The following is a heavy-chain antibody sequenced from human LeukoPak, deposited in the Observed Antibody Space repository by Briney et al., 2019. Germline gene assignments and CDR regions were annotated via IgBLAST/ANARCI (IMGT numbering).Heavy chain of an antibody. J-gene: IGHJ2*01. CDR3: ARHLWVRGYFDL. CDR2: IYYSGST. CDR1: GGSISSYY. Sequence: SETLSLTCTVSGGSISSYYWSWIRQPPGKGLEWIGYIYYSGSTNCNPSLKSRVTISVDTSKNQFSLKLSSVTAADTAVYYCARHLWVRGYFDLWGRGTLVTVSS. D-gene: IGHD5-18*01. V-gene: IGHV4-59*01.